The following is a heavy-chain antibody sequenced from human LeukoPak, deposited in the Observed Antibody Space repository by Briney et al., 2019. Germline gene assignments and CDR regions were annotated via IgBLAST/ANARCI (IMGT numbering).Heavy chain of an antibody. CDR2: NDYSGST. CDR3: ERGANFRGTYYMDV. D-gene: IGHD3-10*01. J-gene: IGHJ6*03. CDR1: GDPISTHY. V-gene: IGHV4-59*11. Sequence: SETLSLTCIVSGDPISTHYGLCSRQPPGKGLEWIGYNDYSGSTNYNPSLKSRVTKSVNTSKNQFSLKLDSVTAAETAVYYCERGANFRGTYYMDVWGKGTTVTVSS.